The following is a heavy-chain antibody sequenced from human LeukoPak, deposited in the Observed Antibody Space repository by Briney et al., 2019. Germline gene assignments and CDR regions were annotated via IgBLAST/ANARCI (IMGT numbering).Heavy chain of an antibody. V-gene: IGHV3-7*01. CDR3: ARARGYGDYTLSGPLGY. D-gene: IGHD4-17*01. Sequence: GGSLRLSCTASGFIFSNYYMGWVRQAPGEGLEWVANIQEDGSEKNLLDSVKGRFTVSRDNAKNSLYLQMNSLRVEDTAVYYCARARGYGDYTLSGPLGYWGRGTLVTVSS. CDR1: GFIFSNYY. J-gene: IGHJ4*03. CDR2: IQEDGSEK.